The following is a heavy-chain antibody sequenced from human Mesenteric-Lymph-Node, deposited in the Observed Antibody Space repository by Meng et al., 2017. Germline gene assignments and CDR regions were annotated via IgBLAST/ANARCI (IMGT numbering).Heavy chain of an antibody. CDR2: IIPIFGTA. V-gene: IGHV1-69*01. D-gene: IGHD3-22*01. Sequence: QVQLVQSGAEVKKPGSSGKVSCKASGGTFSSYAISWVRQAPGQGLEWMGGIIPIFGTANYAQKFQGRVTTTADESTSTAYMELSRLRSDDTAVYYCARDEYYDSAFDYWGQGTLVTVSS. CDR1: GGTFSSYA. CDR3: ARDEYYDSAFDY. J-gene: IGHJ4*02.